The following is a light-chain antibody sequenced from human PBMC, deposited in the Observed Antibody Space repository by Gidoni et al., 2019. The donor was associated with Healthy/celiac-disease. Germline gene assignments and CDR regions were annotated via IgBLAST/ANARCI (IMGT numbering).Light chain of an antibody. Sequence: PGQRVTISCSGSSSNIGSNYVYWYQQLPGTAPKLLIYRNNQRPSGVPDRFSGSKSGTSASLAISGLRSEDEADYYCAAWDDSLSGPVFGGGTKLTVL. CDR3: AAWDDSLSGPV. CDR2: RNN. CDR1: SSNIGSNY. J-gene: IGLJ2*01. V-gene: IGLV1-47*01.